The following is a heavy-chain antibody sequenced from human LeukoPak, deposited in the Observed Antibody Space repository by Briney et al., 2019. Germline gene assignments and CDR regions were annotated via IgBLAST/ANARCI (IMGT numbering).Heavy chain of an antibody. J-gene: IGHJ6*03. Sequence: KVSCKASGGTFSSYAISWVRQAPGQGLEWMGGIIPIFGTANYAQKFQGRVTITADESTSTAYMELSSLRSEDTAVYYCATIPREGYDFWSAYYYYMYVWGKGTTVTVSS. D-gene: IGHD3-3*01. CDR2: IIPIFGTA. V-gene: IGHV1-69*01. CDR3: ATIPREGYDFWSAYYYYMYV. CDR1: GGTFSSYA.